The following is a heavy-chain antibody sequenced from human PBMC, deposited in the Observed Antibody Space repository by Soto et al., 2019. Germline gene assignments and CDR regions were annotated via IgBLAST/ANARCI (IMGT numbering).Heavy chain of an antibody. V-gene: IGHV3-30*18. D-gene: IGHD2-2*01. Sequence: QVQLVESGGGVVQPGGSLRLSCEASGFTFSKFGIHWVRQAPGKGLEWVAVVSYDGSFKYYADSVKGRFTISRDNSKNTLYLQMNSLRPEDTALYYCAKDSDQLLFDYYYYGMDVWGRGTTVTVSS. J-gene: IGHJ6*02. CDR1: GFTFSKFG. CDR3: AKDSDQLLFDYYYYGMDV. CDR2: VSYDGSFK.